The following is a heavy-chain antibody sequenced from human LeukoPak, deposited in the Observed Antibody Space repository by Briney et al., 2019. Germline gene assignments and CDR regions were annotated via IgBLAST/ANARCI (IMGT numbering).Heavy chain of an antibody. V-gene: IGHV3-53*01. CDR2: IHKNAIT. CDR3: ARSLRVRGVPDYMDV. Sequence: GGSLRLSCAASGFTFSTFAMIWVRQPPGKGLEWVSVIHKNAITYYADTVKGRFTISRDNSKNMLYLQMNRLRAEDTAVYYCARSLRVRGVPDYMDVWGKGTTVIISS. CDR1: GFTFSTFA. J-gene: IGHJ6*03. D-gene: IGHD3-10*01.